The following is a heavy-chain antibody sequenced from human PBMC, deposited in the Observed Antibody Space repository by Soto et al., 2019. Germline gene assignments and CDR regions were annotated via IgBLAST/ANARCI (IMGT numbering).Heavy chain of an antibody. CDR2: IYSGGTT. J-gene: IGHJ4*02. CDR1: GFSVSSNY. Sequence: EVQLVETGGGMIQPGGSLRLSCAVSGFSVSSNYMSWVRQAPGKGLEWVSLIYSGGTTSYADSVKGRFIISRDSSKNTMFLQMNSLRVEETTVYYCARRYIVGVTGDYWGQGTLVTVSS. V-gene: IGHV3-53*02. CDR3: ARRYIVGVTGDY. D-gene: IGHD1-26*01.